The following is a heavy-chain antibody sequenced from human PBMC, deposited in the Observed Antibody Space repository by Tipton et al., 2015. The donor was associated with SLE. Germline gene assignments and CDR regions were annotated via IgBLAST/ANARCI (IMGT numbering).Heavy chain of an antibody. CDR3: ARTFPYGGFDP. V-gene: IGHV4-59*01. CDR1: GGSISSYY. D-gene: IGHD4-23*01. J-gene: IGHJ5*02. CDR2: IYYSRST. Sequence: TLSLTCTVSGGSISSYYWSWIRQPPGKGLEWIGYIYYSRSTNYNPSLKSRVTISVDTSKNQFSLKLSSVTAADTAVYYCARTFPYGGFDPWGQGTLVTVSS.